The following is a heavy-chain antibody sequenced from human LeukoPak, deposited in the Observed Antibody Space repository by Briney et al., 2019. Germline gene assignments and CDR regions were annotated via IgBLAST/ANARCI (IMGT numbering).Heavy chain of an antibody. CDR2: INHSGST. Sequence: SETLSLTCAVYGGSFSGYYWSWIRQPPGKGLEWIGEINHSGSTNYNPSLKSRVTISVDTSKNQFSLRVDSVTVADTAVYYCAKKVNPRGDRLYYFDYWGQGTLVTVSS. J-gene: IGHJ4*02. V-gene: IGHV4-34*01. CDR1: GGSFSGYY. CDR3: AKKVNPRGDRLYYFDY. D-gene: IGHD3-16*01.